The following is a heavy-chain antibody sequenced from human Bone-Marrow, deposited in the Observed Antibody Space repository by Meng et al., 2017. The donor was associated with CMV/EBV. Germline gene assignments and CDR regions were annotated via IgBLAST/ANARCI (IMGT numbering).Heavy chain of an antibody. V-gene: IGHV4-59*12. J-gene: IGHJ2*01. CDR2: IYYSGST. Sequence: SETLSLTCTVSGGSISSYYWSWIRQPPGKGLEWIGYIYYSGSTNYNPSLKSRVTISVDTSKNQFSLKLSSVTAADTAVYYCARGAEYDILTGSSWYFDLWGRGTLVTVSS. CDR1: GGSISSYY. CDR3: ARGAEYDILTGSSWYFDL. D-gene: IGHD3-9*01.